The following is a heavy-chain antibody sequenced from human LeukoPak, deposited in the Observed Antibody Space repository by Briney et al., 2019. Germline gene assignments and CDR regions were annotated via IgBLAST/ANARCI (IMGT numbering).Heavy chain of an antibody. CDR2: INPSGGST. V-gene: IGHV1-46*01. CDR3: QATARWYYYYGMDV. CDR1: GYIFTSYG. J-gene: IGHJ6*02. D-gene: IGHD6-6*01. Sequence: VASVKVSCKASGYIFTSYGISWVRQAPGQGLEWMGIINPSGGSTSYAQKFQGRVTMTRDTSTSTVYMELSSLRPEDTALYYCQATARWYYYYGMDVWGQGTTVTVSS.